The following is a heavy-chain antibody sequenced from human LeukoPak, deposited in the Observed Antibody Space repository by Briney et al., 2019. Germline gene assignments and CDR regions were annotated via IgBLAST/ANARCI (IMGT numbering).Heavy chain of an antibody. CDR1: GGSISSYY. V-gene: IGHV4-59*01. J-gene: IGHJ5*02. Sequence: SETLSLTCTVSGGSISSYYWSWIRQPPGKGPEWIGYIYYSGSTNYNPSLKSRVTISVDTSKNQFSLKLSSVTAADTAVYYCARLHGYCSGGSCYGWFDPWGQGTLVTVSS. D-gene: IGHD2-15*01. CDR3: ARLHGYCSGGSCYGWFDP. CDR2: IYYSGST.